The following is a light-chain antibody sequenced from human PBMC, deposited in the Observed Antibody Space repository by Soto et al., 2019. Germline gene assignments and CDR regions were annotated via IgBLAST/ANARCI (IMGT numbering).Light chain of an antibody. J-gene: IGLJ1*01. CDR1: SSDVGGYNY. CDR2: EVS. CDR3: TSYTSSSTYV. Sequence: QSALTQPASVSGSPGQSITISSTGTSSDVGGYNYVSWYQHHPGKAPKLIIYEVSNRPSGVSNRFSGSKSGNTASLTVSRLQAEDAADYYCTSYTSSSTYVFGTGTKVTVL. V-gene: IGLV2-14*01.